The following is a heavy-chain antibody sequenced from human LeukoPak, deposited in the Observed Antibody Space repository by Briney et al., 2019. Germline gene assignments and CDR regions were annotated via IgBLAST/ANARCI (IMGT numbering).Heavy chain of an antibody. D-gene: IGHD3-9*01. Sequence: GGSLRLSCAASGFTFSSYGMHWVRQAPGKGLEWVAVIWYDGSNKYYADSVKGRFTISRDNSKNTLYLQMNSLRAEDTAVYYCARDRDRYDILTGYHYWGQGTLVTVSS. J-gene: IGHJ4*02. CDR1: GFTFSSYG. CDR2: IWYDGSNK. V-gene: IGHV3-33*01. CDR3: ARDRDRYDILTGYHY.